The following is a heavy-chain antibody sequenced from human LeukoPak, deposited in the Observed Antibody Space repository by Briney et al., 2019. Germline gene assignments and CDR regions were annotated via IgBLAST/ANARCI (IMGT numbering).Heavy chain of an antibody. D-gene: IGHD5-18*01. V-gene: IGHV7-4-1*02. CDR2: INTDTGNP. J-gene: IGHJ4*02. CDR1: GYTFSSYV. CDR3: ARLKRGYSYGIDY. Sequence: ASVKVSCKASGYTFSSYVMNWVRQAPGQGLEWMGWINTDTGNPTYAQGSTGRFVFSLDTSVSTAYLQISSLRAEDTAVYYCARLKRGYSYGIDYWGQGTLVTVSS.